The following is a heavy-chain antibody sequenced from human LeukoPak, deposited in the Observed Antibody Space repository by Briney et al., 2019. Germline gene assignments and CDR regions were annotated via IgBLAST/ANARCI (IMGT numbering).Heavy chain of an antibody. CDR1: GYTFTSYD. CDR2: MNPNSGNT. V-gene: IGHV1-8*03. Sequence: ASVKVSCKASGYTFTSYDINWVRQATGQGLEWMGWMNPNSGNTGYAQKFQGRVTITRDMSTSTAYMELSSLRSEDTAVYYCAADPLWFGPDAFDIWGQGTMVTVSS. J-gene: IGHJ3*02. D-gene: IGHD3-10*01. CDR3: AADPLWFGPDAFDI.